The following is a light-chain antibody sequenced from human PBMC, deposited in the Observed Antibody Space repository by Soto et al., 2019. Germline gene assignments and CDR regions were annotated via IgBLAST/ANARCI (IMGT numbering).Light chain of an antibody. CDR2: GAS. Sequence: EIMLTQSAGTLSLSPGEGATLSCRASQSVSSSYLAWYQQKPGQAPRLIIYGASIRATGIPDRFSGSGSGTDFTLTISRLDPEDFAVYYCQQYGSSPLTFGGRTKVAIK. CDR3: QQYGSSPLT. J-gene: IGKJ4*01. V-gene: IGKV3-20*01. CDR1: QSVSSSY.